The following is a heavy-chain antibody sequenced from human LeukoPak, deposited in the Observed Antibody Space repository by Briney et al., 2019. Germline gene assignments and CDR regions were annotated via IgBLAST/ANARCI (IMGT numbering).Heavy chain of an antibody. V-gene: IGHV4-59*01. J-gene: IGHJ4*02. Sequence: SETLSLTCTVSGDFISRYYWSWIRQSPGKGLEWIGYVYDRGGTNYNPSLKSRAIISADTSKNQFSLKVTSVTAADTAVYYSARASDSGDWHLGYWGQGTLVTVSS. CDR3: ARASDSGDWHLGY. CDR2: VYDRGGT. CDR1: GDFISRYY. D-gene: IGHD2-21*02.